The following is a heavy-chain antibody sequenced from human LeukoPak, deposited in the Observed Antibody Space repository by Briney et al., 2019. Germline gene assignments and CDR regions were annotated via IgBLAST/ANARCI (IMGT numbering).Heavy chain of an antibody. CDR2: IYHSGST. CDR1: GGSISSGGYS. V-gene: IGHV4-30-2*01. CDR3: ARATRSPHYDFWSGHNWFDP. D-gene: IGHD3-3*01. Sequence: SETLSLTCAVSGGSISSGGYSWSWIRQPPGKGLEWIGYIYHSGSTNYNPSLKSRVTISVDTSKNQFSLKLSSVTAADTAVYYCARATRSPHYDFWSGHNWFDPWGQGTLVTVSS. J-gene: IGHJ5*02.